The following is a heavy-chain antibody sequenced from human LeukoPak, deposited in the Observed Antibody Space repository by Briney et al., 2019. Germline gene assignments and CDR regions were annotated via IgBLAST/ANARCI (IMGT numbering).Heavy chain of an antibody. V-gene: IGHV3-48*04. CDR2: IKSTSSII. CDR3: ARGRGTEDYTQHSFDI. J-gene: IGHJ3*02. D-gene: IGHD4-11*01. Sequence: GGSLRLSCVASGFTFSGFSMNWVRQAPGTGLEWVSYIKSTSSIIYYADSVKGRFTISRDNAKNSLYLQMNSLRVEDTAVYYCARGRGTEDYTQHSFDIWGQGTVVTVSS. CDR1: GFTFSGFS.